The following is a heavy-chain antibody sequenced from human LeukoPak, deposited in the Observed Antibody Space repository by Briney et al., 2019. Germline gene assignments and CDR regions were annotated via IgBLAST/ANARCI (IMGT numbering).Heavy chain of an antibody. V-gene: IGHV3-74*01. CDR1: GFTFSHYW. CDR2: TNTDGSST. CDR3: VPTDSSGLD. Sequence: PGGSLRLSCEASGFTFSHYWMHWVRQAPGKGLVRVSRTNTDGSSTTYVDSVKGRFTISRDNAKNTMYLQMNSLRAEDTAVYYCVPTDSSGLDWGQGALVTVSS. D-gene: IGHD3-22*01. J-gene: IGHJ4*02.